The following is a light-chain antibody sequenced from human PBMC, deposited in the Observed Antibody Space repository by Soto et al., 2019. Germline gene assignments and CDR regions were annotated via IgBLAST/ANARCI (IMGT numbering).Light chain of an antibody. CDR3: QQVKSYPRT. V-gene: IGKV1-9*01. CDR1: QDFRNY. J-gene: IGKJ4*01. CDR2: EES. Sequence: DLQMTQSPSSLSASVGGRVTITCHASQDFRNYLAWYQQKPRNTPSLLIYEESTLHSWVPSRFSGRKVGTQFILTIDSLQPEDFATYYCQQVKSYPRTVGGGTKVDSK.